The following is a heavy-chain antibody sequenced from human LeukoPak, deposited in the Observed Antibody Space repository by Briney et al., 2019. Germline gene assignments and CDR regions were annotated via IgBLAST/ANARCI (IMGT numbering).Heavy chain of an antibody. CDR2: ISAYNGNT. V-gene: IGHV1-18*01. Sequence: ASVKVSCKASGYTFTSYGISWVRQAPGQGLEWMGWISAYNGNTNYAQKLQGRVTMTTDTSTSTAYMELWSLRSEDTAVYYCARGRRGFTMVRGVINRNYYYYMDVWGKGTTVTVSS. D-gene: IGHD3-10*01. CDR1: GYTFTSYG. J-gene: IGHJ6*03. CDR3: ARGRRGFTMVRGVINRNYYYYMDV.